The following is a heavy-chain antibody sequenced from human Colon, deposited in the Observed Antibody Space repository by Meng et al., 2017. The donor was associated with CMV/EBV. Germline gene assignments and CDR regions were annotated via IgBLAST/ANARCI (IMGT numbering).Heavy chain of an antibody. V-gene: IGHV3-23*01. CDR2: ITSGGST. D-gene: IGHD3-3*01. CDR1: GFPFSSYV. Sequence: GESLKISCAASGFPFSSYVMTWVRQAPGKGLEWVSTITSGGSTYYADSVKGRFTISRDNAKNSLYLQMNSLRAEDTAVYYCARDRPVLRFHYSLYYGMDVWGQGTTVTVSS. J-gene: IGHJ6*02. CDR3: ARDRPVLRFHYSLYYGMDV.